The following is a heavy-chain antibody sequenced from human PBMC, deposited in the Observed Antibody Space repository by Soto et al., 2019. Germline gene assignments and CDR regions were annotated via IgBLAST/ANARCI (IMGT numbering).Heavy chain of an antibody. D-gene: IGHD4-17*01. Sequence: PSETLSLTCTVSGGSISSGDYYWSWIRQPPGKGLEWIGYIYYSGSTYYNPSLKSRVTISVDTSKNRFSLKLSSVTAADTAVYYCERVATVVIWFDPWGQGTLVTVSS. CDR1: GGSISSGDYY. CDR3: ERVATVVIWFDP. V-gene: IGHV4-30-4*01. CDR2: IYYSGST. J-gene: IGHJ5*02.